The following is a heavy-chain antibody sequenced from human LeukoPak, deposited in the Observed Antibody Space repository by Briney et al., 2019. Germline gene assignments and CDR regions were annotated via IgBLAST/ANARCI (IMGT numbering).Heavy chain of an antibody. V-gene: IGHV3-11*04. D-gene: IGHD1-14*01. CDR1: GFTFSDYY. CDR2: ISSSGSTT. CDR3: ARASTGYYYYMDV. Sequence: GGSLRLSCAASGFTFSDYYMSWIRQAPGKGLEWVSYISSSGSTTYYADSVKGRFTISRGNAKNSLYLQMNSLRAEDTAVYYCARASTGYYYYMDVWGKGTTVTVSS. J-gene: IGHJ6*03.